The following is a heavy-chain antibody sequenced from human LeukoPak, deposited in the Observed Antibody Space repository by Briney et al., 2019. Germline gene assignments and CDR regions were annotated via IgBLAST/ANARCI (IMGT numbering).Heavy chain of an antibody. V-gene: IGHV4-4*08. CDR1: GGSIFSSY. Sequence: SETLSLTCTVSGGSIFSSYWNWIRQSPGKGLEWLGYIYSNGITHYSPSPRGRGSLSMAPSRNQFSLRLASVTAADTAIYSCARRAYFDSSGYSPTSGYFDLWGRGTLVTISS. J-gene: IGHJ2*01. CDR3: ARRAYFDSSGYSPTSGYFDL. D-gene: IGHD3-22*01. CDR2: IYSNGIT.